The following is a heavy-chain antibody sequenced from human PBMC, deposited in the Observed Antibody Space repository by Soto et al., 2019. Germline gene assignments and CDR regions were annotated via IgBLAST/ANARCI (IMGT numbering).Heavy chain of an antibody. D-gene: IGHD2-15*01. Sequence: ASVKVSCKASGGTFSSYAISWVRQAPGQGLEWMGGIIPIFGTANYAQKFQGRVTITADESTSTAYMELSSLRSEDTAVYYCARGVSSGGSCYSCFWHWGQGTLVTVSS. CDR3: ARGVSSGGSCYSCFWH. CDR2: IIPIFGTA. V-gene: IGHV1-69*13. J-gene: IGHJ4*02. CDR1: GGTFSSYA.